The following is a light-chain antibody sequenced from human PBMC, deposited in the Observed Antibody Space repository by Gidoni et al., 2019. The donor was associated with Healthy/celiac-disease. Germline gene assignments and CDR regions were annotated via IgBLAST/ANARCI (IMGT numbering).Light chain of an antibody. V-gene: IGKV1-33*01. Sequence: DIQMTQSPSSLSASVGDRVTITCQASQDISNYLNWYQQKPGKAPKLLIYDASNLETGVPSRFSGSGSGTDFTFTISSLQPEDIATYYCQRYDNLPALTFXGXTKVEIK. CDR1: QDISNY. J-gene: IGKJ4*01. CDR2: DAS. CDR3: QRYDNLPALT.